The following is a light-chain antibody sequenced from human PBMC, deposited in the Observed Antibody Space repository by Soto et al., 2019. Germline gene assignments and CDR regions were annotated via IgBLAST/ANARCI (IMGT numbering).Light chain of an antibody. CDR1: QSFSSN. CDR2: GAA. J-gene: IGKJ2*01. V-gene: IGKV3-15*01. Sequence: EIVMTQSPATLSVSPGERATLSCRASQSFSSNLAWYQQTPGQAPRLLIYGAATRATGIPARFSGSGSGTEFTLTISSLQSEDSAVYYCQQYNYGYTFGQGTKLEIK. CDR3: QQYNYGYT.